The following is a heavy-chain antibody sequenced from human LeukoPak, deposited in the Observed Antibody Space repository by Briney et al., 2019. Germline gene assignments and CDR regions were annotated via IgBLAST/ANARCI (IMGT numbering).Heavy chain of an antibody. CDR3: ARDLAWGAFDY. V-gene: IGHV3-23*01. J-gene: IGHJ4*02. D-gene: IGHD7-27*01. CDR2: ISGSGGST. CDR1: GFTFSSYA. Sequence: GGSLRLSCAASGFTFSSYAMSWVRQAPGKGLEWVSAISGSGGSTYYADSVKGRFTISRDNSKNTLYLQMNSLRVEDTATYYCARDLAWGAFDYWGQGTLVTVSS.